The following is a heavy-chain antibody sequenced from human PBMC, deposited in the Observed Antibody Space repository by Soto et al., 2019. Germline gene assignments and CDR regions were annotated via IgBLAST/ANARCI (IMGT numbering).Heavy chain of an antibody. D-gene: IGHD3-10*01. CDR3: ATGITMVRFRWAFDI. J-gene: IGHJ3*02. Sequence: SVKVSCKTSGLSFSSSAMQWVRQARGQRLEWIGWIVVGTNNTHYAQKLQERVTITRDMSTSTVYMELSSLRPEDTALYYCATGITMVRFRWAFDIWGQGTMVTVSS. V-gene: IGHV1-58*02. CDR1: GLSFSSSA. CDR2: IVVGTNNT.